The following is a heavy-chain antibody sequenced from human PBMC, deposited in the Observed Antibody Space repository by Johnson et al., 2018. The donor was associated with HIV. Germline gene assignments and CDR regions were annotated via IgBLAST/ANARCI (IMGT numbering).Heavy chain of an antibody. CDR1: GFTFSSYW. Sequence: EVQLVESGGGLVQPGGSLRLSCAASGFTFSSYWMSWVRQAPGKGLEYVSAISSNGGSTYYANSVKGRFTISRDNSKNTLYLQLNSLRADDTALYYCARELGIQSFDLWGQGTMVTVSS. J-gene: IGHJ3*01. V-gene: IGHV3-64*01. CDR3: ARELGIQSFDL. CDR2: ISSNGGST. D-gene: IGHD7-27*01.